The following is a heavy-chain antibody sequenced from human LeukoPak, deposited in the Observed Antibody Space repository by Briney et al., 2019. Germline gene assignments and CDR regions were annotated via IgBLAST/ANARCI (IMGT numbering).Heavy chain of an antibody. J-gene: IGHJ2*01. V-gene: IGHV6-1*01. CDR2: TYYRSKWYN. Sequence: SQTLSLTCAISGDSVSSNSVTWSWIRQSPSRGLEWLGRTYYRSKWYNDYAVSVKSRITINPDTSKNQFSLQLNSVTPEDTAVYYCTRAGSYSYYWYFDLWGRGTLVTVSS. D-gene: IGHD1-26*01. CDR3: TRAGSYSYYWYFDL. CDR1: GDSVSSNSVT.